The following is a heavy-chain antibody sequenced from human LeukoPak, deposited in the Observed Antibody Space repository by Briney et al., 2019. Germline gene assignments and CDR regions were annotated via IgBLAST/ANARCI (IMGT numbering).Heavy chain of an antibody. J-gene: IGHJ5*02. CDR2: IYYSGST. CDR1: DGSFSGYY. V-gene: IGHV4-59*01. CDR3: ARGGSWFDP. Sequence: SETLSLTCAVYDGSFSGYYWSWIRQPPGKGLEWIGYIYYSGSTNYNPSLKSRVTISVDTSKNQFSLKLTSVTAADTAVYYCARGGSWFDPWGQGTLVTVSS.